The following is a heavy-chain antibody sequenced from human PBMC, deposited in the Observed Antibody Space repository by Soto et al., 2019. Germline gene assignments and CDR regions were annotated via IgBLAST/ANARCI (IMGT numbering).Heavy chain of an antibody. J-gene: IGHJ6*04. CDR2: IQGGGTT. CDR3: ARDDVLCDGGRCYGIPLDV. D-gene: IGHD2-15*01. Sequence: PGGSLRLSCAASGFTVSSKYMTWVRQAPGKGLEWVSLIQGGGTTYYADSVKGRFTISRDTSENTLHLQMDSLRVEDTAVYYCARDDVLCDGGRCYGIPLDVWGNGTTVTVSS. V-gene: IGHV3-66*01. CDR1: GFTVSSKY.